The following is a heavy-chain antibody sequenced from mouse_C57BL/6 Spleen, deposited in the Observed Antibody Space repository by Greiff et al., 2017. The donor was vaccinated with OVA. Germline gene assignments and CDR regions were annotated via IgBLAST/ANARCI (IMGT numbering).Heavy chain of an antibody. Sequence: VQVVESGAELVKPGASVKISCKASGYAFSSYWMNWVKQRPGKGLEWIGQIYPGDGDTNYNGKFKGKATLTVDKSSSTAYMQLSSLTSEDSAVYYCARRNSNYGVDYAMDYWGQGTSVTVSS. CDR1: GYAFSSYW. CDR2: IYPGDGDT. D-gene: IGHD2-5*01. V-gene: IGHV1-80*01. J-gene: IGHJ4*01. CDR3: ARRNSNYGVDYAMDY.